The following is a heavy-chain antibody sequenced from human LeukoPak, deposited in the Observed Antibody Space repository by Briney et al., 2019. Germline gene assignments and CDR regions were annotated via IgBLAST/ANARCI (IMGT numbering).Heavy chain of an antibody. CDR3: AYQYTSSSYAHFYR. CDR1: GFSLTTDGVS. V-gene: IGHV2-5*02. Sequence: SGPTLVNPTQTLTLTCTFAGFSLTTDGVSVGWIRQPPGKSLEWLALIYWDDDKRYSPSLRSRLTIYKDTSRNQVVLTMADMYPVDTATYYCAYQYTSSSYAHFYRWGQGTLVTVSS. CDR2: IYWDDDK. D-gene: IGHD6-13*01. J-gene: IGHJ1*01.